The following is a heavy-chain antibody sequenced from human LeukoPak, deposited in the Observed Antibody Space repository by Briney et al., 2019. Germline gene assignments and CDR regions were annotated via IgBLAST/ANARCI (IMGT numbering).Heavy chain of an antibody. CDR2: MRYDGSNE. Sequence: PGGSLRLSCAASGFTFRTYGMHWVRQAPGKGLEWVAFMRYDGSNEYYADSAKGRFTISRDNSKNTLYLQMNSLRAEDTAVYYCAKDYYGSGSLFDYWGQGTLVTVSS. D-gene: IGHD3-10*01. CDR1: GFTFRTYG. CDR3: AKDYYGSGSLFDY. J-gene: IGHJ4*02. V-gene: IGHV3-30*02.